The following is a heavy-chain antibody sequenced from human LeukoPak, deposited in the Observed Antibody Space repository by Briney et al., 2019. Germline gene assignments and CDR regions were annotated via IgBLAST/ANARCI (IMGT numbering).Heavy chain of an antibody. CDR1: GFTFSSYA. D-gene: IGHD3-22*01. J-gene: IGHJ4*02. Sequence: GGSLRLSCAASGFTFSSYAMNWVRQAPGKGLEWVSGISGSGGSTYYADSVKGRFTISRDNSKNTLSLHMSSLGAEDTAVYYCASRNFYESGHYGIAYWGQGTLVTVSS. CDR2: ISGSGGST. CDR3: ASRNFYESGHYGIAY. V-gene: IGHV3-23*01.